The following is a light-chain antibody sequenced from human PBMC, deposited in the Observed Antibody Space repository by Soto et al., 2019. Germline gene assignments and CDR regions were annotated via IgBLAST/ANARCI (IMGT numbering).Light chain of an antibody. CDR3: QQYKDYVWT. V-gene: IGKV1-5*01. J-gene: IGKJ1*01. CDR2: DVS. Sequence: IQMTQSPSTLPGSLFDSVTISFRASQTVERWLAGYQQKPGKAPKLLISDVSSLERGVPSRFSGSGSATEFTLTISGLQSDDFATYYCQQYKDYVWTFGQGTKVDIK. CDR1: QTVERW.